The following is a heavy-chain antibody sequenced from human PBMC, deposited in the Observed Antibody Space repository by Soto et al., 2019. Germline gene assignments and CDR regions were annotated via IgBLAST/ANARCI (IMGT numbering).Heavy chain of an antibody. D-gene: IGHD2-15*01. V-gene: IGHV3-74*01. CDR3: VRTSLVVAAATREDY. J-gene: IGHJ4*02. CDR2: INSDGSST. CDR1: GFTFSSYW. Sequence: EVQLVESGGGLVQPGGSLRLSCAASGFTFSSYWMHWVRQAPGKGLVWVSLINSDGSSTSYPDSVKGRFTISRDNAKNTLYLQMNSLRAEDTAVYYCVRTSLVVAAATREDYWGQGTLVTVSS.